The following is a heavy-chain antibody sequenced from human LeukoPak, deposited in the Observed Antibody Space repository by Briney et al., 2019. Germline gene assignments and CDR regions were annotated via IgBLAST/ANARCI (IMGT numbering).Heavy chain of an antibody. Sequence: GGSLRLSCAASGFTFDDYGMSWVRQAPGKGLEWDSGINWNGGSTGYADSVKGRFTISRDNAKNSLYLQMNSLRAEDTALYYCARGNYYDSSGNWFDPWGQGTLVTVSS. J-gene: IGHJ5*02. D-gene: IGHD3-22*01. CDR2: INWNGGST. CDR1: GFTFDDYG. V-gene: IGHV3-20*04. CDR3: ARGNYYDSSGNWFDP.